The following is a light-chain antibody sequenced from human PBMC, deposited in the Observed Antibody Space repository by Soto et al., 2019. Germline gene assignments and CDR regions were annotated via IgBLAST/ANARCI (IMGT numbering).Light chain of an antibody. J-gene: IGKJ3*01. CDR1: QSVGTY. V-gene: IGKV3-11*01. CDR2: DAS. Sequence: ESVLTQSPGTLSLSPGERASLSCRASQSVGTYLAWYQQKPGQAPRLLIYDASNRATGIPARFGGSGSGTDFTLTINSLEPEDFAVYYCQQRSNWPGTFGPGTKVDIK. CDR3: QQRSNWPGT.